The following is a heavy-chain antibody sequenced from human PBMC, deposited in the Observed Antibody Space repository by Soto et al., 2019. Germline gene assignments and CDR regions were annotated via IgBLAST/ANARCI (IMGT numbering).Heavy chain of an antibody. J-gene: IGHJ4*02. CDR2: IYSGGST. Sequence: SLRLSCAASGFTVSSNYMSWVRQAPGKGLEWVSVIYSGGSTYYADSVKGRFTISRDNSKNTLYLQMNSLRAEDTAVYYCARSAARLFAPIDYWGQGTLVTVSS. D-gene: IGHD6-6*01. CDR1: GFTVSSNY. V-gene: IGHV3-53*01. CDR3: ARSAARLFAPIDY.